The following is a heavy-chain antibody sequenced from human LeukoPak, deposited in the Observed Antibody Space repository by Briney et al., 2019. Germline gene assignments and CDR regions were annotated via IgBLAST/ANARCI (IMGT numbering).Heavy chain of an antibody. J-gene: IGHJ6*04. CDR3: AKDEYYDFWSGLGNV. CDR1: GFTFSSYG. CDR2: IRYDGSNK. V-gene: IGHV3-30*02. Sequence: PGGSLRLSCAASGFTFSSYGMHWVRQAPGKGLEWVAFIRYDGSNKYYADSVKGRFTISRDNSKNTLYLQMNSLRAEDTAVYYCAKDEYYDFWSGLGNVWGKGTTVTVSS. D-gene: IGHD3-3*01.